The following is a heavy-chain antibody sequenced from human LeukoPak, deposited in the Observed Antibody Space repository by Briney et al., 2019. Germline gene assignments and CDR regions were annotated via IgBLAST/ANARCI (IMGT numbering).Heavy chain of an antibody. Sequence: SETLSLTCTVSGGPISSSSYYWGWIRQPPGKGLEWIGSIYYSGSTYLNPSLKSRVTISVDTSKNQFSLKLSSVTAADTAVYYCARERPVVPAAKRSYYYMDVWGKGTTVTVSS. J-gene: IGHJ6*03. CDR3: ARERPVVPAAKRSYYYMDV. V-gene: IGHV4-39*07. D-gene: IGHD2-2*01. CDR2: IYYSGST. CDR1: GGPISSSSYY.